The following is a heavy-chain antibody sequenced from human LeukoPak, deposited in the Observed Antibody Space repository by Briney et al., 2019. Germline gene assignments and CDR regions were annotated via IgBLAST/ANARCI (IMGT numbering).Heavy chain of an antibody. J-gene: IGHJ3*02. D-gene: IGHD3-22*01. V-gene: IGHV4-4*07. CDR2: IYTSGST. CDR3: ARETIDITVIVVIRMGDAFDI. CDR1: GGSISSYY. Sequence: SETLSRTCTVSGGSISSYYWSWIRQPAGKGLEWIGRIYTSGSTNYNPSLKSRVTMSVDTSKNQFSLKLSSVTAADTAVYYCARETIDITVIVVIRMGDAFDIWGQGTMVTVSS.